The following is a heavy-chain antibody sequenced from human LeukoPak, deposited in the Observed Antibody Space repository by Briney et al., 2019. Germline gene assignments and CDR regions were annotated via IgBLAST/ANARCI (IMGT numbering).Heavy chain of an antibody. Sequence: PGGPLRLSCAASEFTFTNFWMSWVRQAPGKGLEWVANTNRDGSEKYYVDSVKGRVTISRDNAMNFLYLQLNSLRVDDTAVYYCARWGACRRGCAFDIWGQGNVVTVSS. J-gene: IGHJ3*02. CDR3: ARWGACRRGCAFDI. D-gene: IGHD3-22*01. CDR1: EFTFTNFW. V-gene: IGHV3-7*01. CDR2: TNRDGSEK.